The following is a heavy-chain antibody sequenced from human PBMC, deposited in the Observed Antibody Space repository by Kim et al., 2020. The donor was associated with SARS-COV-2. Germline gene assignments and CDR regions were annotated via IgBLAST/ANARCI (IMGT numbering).Heavy chain of an antibody. V-gene: IGHV1-18*01. CDR1: GYTFTSYG. J-gene: IGHJ6*02. D-gene: IGHD3-22*01. Sequence: ASVKVSCKASGYTFTSYGISWVRQAPGQGLEWMGWISAYNGNTNYAQKLQGRVTMTTDTSTSTAYMELRSLRSDDTAVYYCARDRGRSYDSGGYYYLYYYYGRDVGAQGTTLTVSS. CDR2: ISAYNGNT. CDR3: ARDRGRSYDSGGYYYLYYYYGRDV.